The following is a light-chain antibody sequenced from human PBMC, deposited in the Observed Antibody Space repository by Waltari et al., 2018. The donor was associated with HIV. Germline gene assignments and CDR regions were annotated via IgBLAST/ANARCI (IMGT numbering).Light chain of an antibody. CDR1: QSVSSTD. Sequence: EIVLTHSPGTLSLSSGERATLSCRASQSVSSTDLAWYQQKPGQAPRLLIYAASSRATGIPDRFSGSGSGTDFSLTISRLETEDFAVYYCQQYGSSPITFGQGTRLEIK. J-gene: IGKJ5*01. V-gene: IGKV3-20*01. CDR3: QQYGSSPIT. CDR2: AAS.